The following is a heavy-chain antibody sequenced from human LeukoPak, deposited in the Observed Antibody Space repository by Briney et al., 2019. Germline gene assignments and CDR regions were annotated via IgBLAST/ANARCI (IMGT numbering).Heavy chain of an antibody. J-gene: IGHJ6*02. CDR1: GLTFSSHW. D-gene: IGHD6-19*01. V-gene: IGHV3-74*01. CDR2: ITNDGSNT. CDR3: ARDQEWLVRGYYYGMDV. Sequence: HPGGSLRLSCAASGLTFSSHWMHWVRQAPGKGLVWVSRITNDGSNTTYADSVKGRFTISRDNSKNTLYLQMNSLRAEDTAVYYCARDQEWLVRGYYYGMDVWGQGTTVTVSS.